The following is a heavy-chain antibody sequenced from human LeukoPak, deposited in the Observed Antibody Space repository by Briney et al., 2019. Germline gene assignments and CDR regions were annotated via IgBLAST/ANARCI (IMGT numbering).Heavy chain of an antibody. CDR2: ISAYNGNT. CDR3: ARERGYCSSTSCSESYYGMDV. CDR1: GYTFTSYG. V-gene: IGHV1-18*01. J-gene: IGHJ6*02. D-gene: IGHD2-2*01. Sequence: GASVKVSCKASGYTFTSYGISWVRQAPGQGLEWMGWISAYNGNTNYAQKLQGRVTMTRNTSISTAYMELSSLRSEDTAVYYCARERGYCSSTSCSESYYGMDVWGQGTTVTVSS.